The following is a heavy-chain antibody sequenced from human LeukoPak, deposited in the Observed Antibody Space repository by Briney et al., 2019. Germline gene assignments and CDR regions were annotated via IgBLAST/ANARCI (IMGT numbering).Heavy chain of an antibody. J-gene: IGHJ6*03. D-gene: IGHD6-13*01. CDR3: ARDGNSSSFYYYYNMDV. V-gene: IGHV1-2*02. Sequence: GASVKVSCKASGYTFTDYYIQWVRQAPGQGLEWMGWINPNSGDTKYAQKFQSRITMTRDTSISTAYMELSRLRSDDTAVYYCARDGNSSSFYYYYNMDVWGKGTTVTISS. CDR2: INPNSGDT. CDR1: GYTFTDYY.